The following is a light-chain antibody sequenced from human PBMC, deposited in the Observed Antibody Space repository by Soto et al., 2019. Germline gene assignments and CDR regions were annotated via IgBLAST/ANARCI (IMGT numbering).Light chain of an antibody. Sequence: IPMTQSPSTLSASVGDRVIITCRASQSVRSYLAWYQQKPGKAPNLLIYRASSLESGVPSRFSGSGSGTEFTLTISSLQPDDFATYYCQQYDSYSWTFGQGTKVEVK. J-gene: IGKJ1*01. CDR2: RAS. CDR1: QSVRSY. V-gene: IGKV1-5*03. CDR3: QQYDSYSWT.